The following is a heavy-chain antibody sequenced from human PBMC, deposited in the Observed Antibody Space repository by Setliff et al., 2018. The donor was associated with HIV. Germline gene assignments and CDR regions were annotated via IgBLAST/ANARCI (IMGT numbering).Heavy chain of an antibody. D-gene: IGHD6-13*01. CDR2: ITYSGRA. CDR3: AREDRKAPAGSGYYHYGMDV. CDR1: GGSISSDDYY. Sequence: PSETLSLTCTVSGGSISSDDYYWNWIRQPPGKGLEWIGYITYSGRAHYNPSLKSRVTLSVDTSKRQFSLKLSSVTAADTAVYYCAREDRKAPAGSGYYHYGMDVWGQGTMVTVSS. V-gene: IGHV4-30-4*08. J-gene: IGHJ6*02.